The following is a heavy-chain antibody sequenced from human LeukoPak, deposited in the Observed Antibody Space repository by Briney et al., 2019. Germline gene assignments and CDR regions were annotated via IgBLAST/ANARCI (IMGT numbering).Heavy chain of an antibody. CDR1: GFTFSDYY. J-gene: IGHJ4*02. CDR2: ISSSGTTI. Sequence: GGSLRLSCAASGFTFSDYYMSWIRQAPGKELEWLSYISSSGTTIYYTDSVKGRFTISRDNAKNSLYLQMNSLRAEDTAVYYCARGIRQYAKSYFDYWGQGTLVTVSS. CDR3: ARGIRQYAKSYFDY. D-gene: IGHD4-11*01. V-gene: IGHV3-11*01.